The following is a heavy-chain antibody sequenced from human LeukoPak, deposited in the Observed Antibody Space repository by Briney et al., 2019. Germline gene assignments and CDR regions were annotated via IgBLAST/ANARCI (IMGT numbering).Heavy chain of an antibody. CDR1: GFTFSSYG. CDR3: AKDQAYYGSGSYYMDV. V-gene: IGHV3-30*18. J-gene: IGHJ6*03. D-gene: IGHD3-10*01. CDR2: ISYDGSNK. Sequence: GGSLRLSCAASGFTFSSYGMHWVRQAPGKGLEWVAVISYDGSNKYYADSVKGRFTISRDNSKNTLYLQMNSLRAEDTAVYYCAKDQAYYGSGSYYMDVWGKGTTVTISS.